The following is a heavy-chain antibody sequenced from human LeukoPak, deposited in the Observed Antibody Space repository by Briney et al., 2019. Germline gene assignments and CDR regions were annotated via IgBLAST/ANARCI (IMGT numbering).Heavy chain of an antibody. J-gene: IGHJ5*02. D-gene: IGHD2-2*01. V-gene: IGHV1-2*02. CDR1: GYTFTGYY. Sequence: ASVKVSCKASGYTFTGYYMHWVRQAPGQGLEWMGWINPNSGGTNYAQKFQGRVTMTRDTSISTTYMELSRLRSDDTAIYYCARVNTIDNCFDPWGQGTLVTVSS. CDR2: INPNSGGT. CDR3: ARVNTIDNCFDP.